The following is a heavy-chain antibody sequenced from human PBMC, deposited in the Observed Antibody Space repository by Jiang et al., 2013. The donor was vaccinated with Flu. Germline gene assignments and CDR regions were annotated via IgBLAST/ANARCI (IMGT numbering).Heavy chain of an antibody. J-gene: IGHJ4*02. CDR1: GDSVSSANSG. D-gene: IGHD5-18*01. V-gene: IGHV6-1*01. CDR2: AYYRSKWHI. Sequence: QTLSLTCNISGDSVSSANSGWNWIRQSPSRGLEWLGRAYYRSKWHIDYSVSVEGRVSIGPETSKNHLSLQLTSLRPEDTAVYYCARDRYTAVDSWGQGTLVTVSS. CDR3: ARDRYTAVDS.